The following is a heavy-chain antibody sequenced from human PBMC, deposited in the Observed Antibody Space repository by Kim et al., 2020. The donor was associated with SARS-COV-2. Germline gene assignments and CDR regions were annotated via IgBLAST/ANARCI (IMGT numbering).Heavy chain of an antibody. CDR3: AREGAGSVYYYYYGMDV. V-gene: IGHV1-3*01. D-gene: IGHD2-15*01. J-gene: IGHJ6*02. Sequence: KFQGRVTITRDTSASTAYMELSSLRSEDTAVYYCAREGAGSVYYYYYGMDVWGQGTTVTVSS.